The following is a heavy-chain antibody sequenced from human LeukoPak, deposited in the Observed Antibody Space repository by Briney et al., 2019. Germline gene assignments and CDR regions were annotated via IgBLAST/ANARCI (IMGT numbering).Heavy chain of an antibody. J-gene: IGHJ4*01. CDR2: IVSSSSSI. CDR3: VSQLYYYDGSGSMRDY. V-gene: IGHV3-48*04. CDR1: GFTFSSYW. Sequence: GGSLRLSCAASGFTFSSYWMSWVRQAPGKGLEWVSYIVSSSSSIYYADSVKGRFTISRDNAKNSLYLQMNSLRAEDTGVYYCVSQLYYYDGSGSMRDYWGQGTLVTVSS. D-gene: IGHD3-22*01.